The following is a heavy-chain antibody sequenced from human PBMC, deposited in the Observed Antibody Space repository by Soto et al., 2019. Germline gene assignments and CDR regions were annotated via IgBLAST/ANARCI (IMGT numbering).Heavy chain of an antibody. CDR3: AREVGATK. CDR1: GGTFSSYT. V-gene: IGHV1-69*08. Sequence: VQLVQSGAEVKKPGSSVKVSCKASGGTFSSYTISWVRQAPGQGLEWMGRIIPILGIANYAQKFQFRVTITADKSTSTAYMERSSLRSEDTAVYYCAREVGATKWGQGTLVTVSS. D-gene: IGHD1-26*01. J-gene: IGHJ4*02. CDR2: IIPILGIA.